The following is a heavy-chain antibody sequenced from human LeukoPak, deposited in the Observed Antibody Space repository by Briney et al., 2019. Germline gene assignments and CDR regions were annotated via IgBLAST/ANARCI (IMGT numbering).Heavy chain of an antibody. J-gene: IGHJ4*02. D-gene: IGHD3-22*01. CDR1: GFIFDSYN. CDR2: ISSSSNTI. V-gene: IGHV3-48*02. CDR3: ARALSQYYYDSSSAY. Sequence: GGSLRLSCAASGFIFDSYNMNWVRRAPGKGLEWVSHISSSSNTIYYADSVKGRFTISRDNAKNSLFLQMNSLRDEDTAVYYCARALSQYYYDSSSAYWGQGTLVTVSS.